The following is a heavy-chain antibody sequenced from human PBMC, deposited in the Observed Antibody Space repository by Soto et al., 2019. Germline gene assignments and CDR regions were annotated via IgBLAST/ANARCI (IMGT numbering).Heavy chain of an antibody. D-gene: IGHD6-19*01. Sequence: EVQLLESGGGLVQPGGSLRLSCAASGFTFDNYAMTWVRQAPGKGLEWVSTVSGSGGSTYYAASVKGRFTISREYSKNTLYLQMNSLRAEDTAVYYCARQRSYNSGFSDYRSQGTLVTVSS. V-gene: IGHV3-23*01. CDR3: ARQRSYNSGFSDY. CDR2: VSGSGGST. J-gene: IGHJ4*02. CDR1: GFTFDNYA.